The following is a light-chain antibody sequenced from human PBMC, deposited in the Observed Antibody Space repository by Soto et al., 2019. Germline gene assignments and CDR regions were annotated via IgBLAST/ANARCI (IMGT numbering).Light chain of an antibody. J-gene: IGLJ1*01. CDR2: DVS. CDR3: SAFTGTTYV. CDR1: SSDVGGNKY. V-gene: IGLV2-14*01. Sequence: QSALTQPASVSGSPGQSITISCPGSSSDVGGNKYVSWYQQYPGKAPKLMICDVSNRPSGVSNRFSGSKSGNTASLTISGLQAENEADYYCSAFTGTTYVFGTGTKVTVL.